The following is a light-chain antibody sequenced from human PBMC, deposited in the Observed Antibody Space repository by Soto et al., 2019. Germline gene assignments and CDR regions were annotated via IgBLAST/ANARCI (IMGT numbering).Light chain of an antibody. CDR1: GSDVGGYNY. CDR2: EVS. Sequence: QSALTQPASVSGSPGQSITISCTGTGSDVGGYNYVSWYQHHPGKAPKLMIYEVSNRPSGVSNRFSGSKSGNTASLTISGLQAEDEADYYWCLSPGSLTWLFGGGTKLTVL. V-gene: IGLV2-14*01. CDR3: CLSPGSLTWL. J-gene: IGLJ3*02.